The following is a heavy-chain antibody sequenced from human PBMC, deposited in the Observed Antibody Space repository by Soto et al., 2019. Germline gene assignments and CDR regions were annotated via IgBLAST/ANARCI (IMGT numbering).Heavy chain of an antibody. V-gene: IGHV4-59*02. J-gene: IGHJ6*02. CDR2: IYYSGST. CDR1: GSSVRGRSE. CDR3: SRAVYEWGIETYYYYGRDV. Sequence: GSLRLSWALTGSSVRGRSEERRGGKPGKGLGWPGYIYYSGSTNYNPSLKSRVTISVDTSKNQFSLKVSSVTSADTAVYYCSRAVYEWGIETYYYYGRDVSDQVITGTGPS. D-gene: IGHD2-8*01.